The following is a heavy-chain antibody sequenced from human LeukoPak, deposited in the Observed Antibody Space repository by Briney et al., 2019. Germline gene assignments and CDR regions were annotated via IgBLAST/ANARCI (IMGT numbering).Heavy chain of an antibody. D-gene: IGHD5-18*01. CDR3: ARDRGYSYGPLNWFDP. V-gene: IGHV1-69*05. CDR2: IIPIFGTA. CDR1: GGTFSSYA. Sequence: ASVKVSCKASGGTFSSYAISWVRRAPGQGLEWMGGIIPIFGTANYAQKFQGRVTITTDESTSTAYMELSSLRSEDTAVYYCARDRGYSYGPLNWFDPWGQGTLVTVSS. J-gene: IGHJ5*02.